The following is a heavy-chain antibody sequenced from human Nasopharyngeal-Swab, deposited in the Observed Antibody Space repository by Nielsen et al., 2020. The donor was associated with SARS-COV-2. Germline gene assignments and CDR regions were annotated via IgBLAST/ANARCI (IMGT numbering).Heavy chain of an antibody. D-gene: IGHD3-22*01. CDR2: IHYTGST. Sequence: SETLSLTCTVSGGSISSYYWSWVRQPPGKGLEWIGYIHYTGSTNYNPSLKSRVTISVDTSQNQFSLKLTSVTAADTAIYFCAIYDSSGYFFDYWGQGTLVTVSS. CDR1: GGSISSYY. V-gene: IGHV4-59*01. J-gene: IGHJ4*02. CDR3: AIYDSSGYFFDY.